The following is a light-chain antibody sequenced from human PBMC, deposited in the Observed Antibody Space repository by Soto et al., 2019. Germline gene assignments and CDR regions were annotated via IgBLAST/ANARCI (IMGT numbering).Light chain of an antibody. CDR2: NNN. J-gene: IGLJ1*01. CDR3: SSYAGSNNFV. V-gene: IGLV1-40*01. CDR1: SSNIGAGYD. Sequence: QSVLTQPPSVSGAPGQRVTISCTGSSSNIGAGYDVHWYQQLPGTAPKLLIYNNNNRPSGVPDRFSGSKSVTSASLAITGLQADDEADYYCSSYAGSNNFVFGTGTKLTVL.